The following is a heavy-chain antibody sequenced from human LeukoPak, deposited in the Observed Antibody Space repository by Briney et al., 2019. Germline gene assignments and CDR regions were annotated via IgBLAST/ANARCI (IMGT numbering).Heavy chain of an antibody. Sequence: GGSLRLSCVASGFTFSTYGMSWVRQAPGKGLEWVSAITGSGGSTYYADSVKGRFTISRDNSKNTLYLQINSLRVEDTAVYYCARDQLGAVLYFDYWGQGALVTVSS. V-gene: IGHV3-23*01. CDR1: GFTFSTYG. CDR3: ARDQLGAVLYFDY. CDR2: ITGSGGST. D-gene: IGHD1-1*01. J-gene: IGHJ4*02.